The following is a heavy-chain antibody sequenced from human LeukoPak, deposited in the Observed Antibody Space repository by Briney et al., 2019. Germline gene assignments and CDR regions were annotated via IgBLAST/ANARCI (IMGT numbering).Heavy chain of an antibody. D-gene: IGHD6-6*01. V-gene: IGHV1-69*02. J-gene: IGHJ5*02. Sequence: SVKVSCKASGGTFSSYTISWVRQAPGQGLEWMGRIIPILGIANYAQKFQGRVTMTRNTSISTAYMELSSLRSEDTAVYYCARSQTIASRLIRSRGFDPWGQGTLVTVSS. CDR3: ARSQTIASRLIRSRGFDP. CDR1: GGTFSSYT. CDR2: IIPILGIA.